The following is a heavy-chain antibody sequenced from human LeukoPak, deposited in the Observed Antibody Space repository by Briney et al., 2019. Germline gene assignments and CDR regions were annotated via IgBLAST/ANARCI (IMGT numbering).Heavy chain of an antibody. V-gene: IGHV1-69*13. Sequence: GASVKVSCKASGGAFSSYAISWVRQAPGQGLEWMGGIIPIFGTANYAQKFQGRVTITADESTSTAYMELSSLRSEDTAVYYCAMGDIVLMVYARGRPSSLLDIWGQGTMVTVSS. CDR3: AMGDIVLMVYARGRPSSLLDI. J-gene: IGHJ3*02. D-gene: IGHD2-8*01. CDR1: GGAFSSYA. CDR2: IIPIFGTA.